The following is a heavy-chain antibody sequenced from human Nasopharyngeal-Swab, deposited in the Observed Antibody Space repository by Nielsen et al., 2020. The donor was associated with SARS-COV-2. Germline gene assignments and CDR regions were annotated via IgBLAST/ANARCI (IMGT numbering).Heavy chain of an antibody. CDR3: AKDIVRIPTWLSDY. CDR2: ISYDGSNK. Sequence: GESLKISCAAFGFTFSSYGMHWVRQAPGKGLEWVAVISYDGSNKYYADSVKGRFTISRDNSKNTLYLQMNSLRAEDTAVYYCAKDIVRIPTWLSDYWGQGTLVTVSS. V-gene: IGHV3-30*18. D-gene: IGHD3-22*01. J-gene: IGHJ4*02. CDR1: GFTFSSYG.